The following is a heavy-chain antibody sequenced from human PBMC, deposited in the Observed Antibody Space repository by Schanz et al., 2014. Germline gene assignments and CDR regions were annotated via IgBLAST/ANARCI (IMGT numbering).Heavy chain of an antibody. J-gene: IGHJ6*02. CDR3: ARDPRWRLRWHYYYGMDV. V-gene: IGHV1-69*09. D-gene: IGHD2-21*02. CDR1: GFSFTTYS. Sequence: VQLVESGGGLVQPGGSLRLSCVASGFSFTTYSMSWVRQAPGKGLEWMGRIIPILGITNYAQKFQGRVTITADKSTSTAYMELTSLRSEDTAVYYCARDPRWRLRWHYYYGMDVWGQGTTVTVSS. CDR2: IIPILGIT.